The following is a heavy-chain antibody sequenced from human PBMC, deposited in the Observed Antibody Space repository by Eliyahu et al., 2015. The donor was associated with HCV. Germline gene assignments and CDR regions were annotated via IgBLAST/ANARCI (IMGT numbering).Heavy chain of an antibody. Sequence: QVQLVQSGAEVKKPGASVKVSCKASGYTFTGYYMHWVRQAPGQGLEWMGWINPNSGGTNYAQKXQGRVTMTRDTSISTAYMELSRLRSDDTAVYYCAREPGYSYGYVWFDPWGQGTLVTVSS. V-gene: IGHV1-2*02. CDR1: GYTFTGYY. CDR3: AREPGYSYGYVWFDP. D-gene: IGHD5-18*01. CDR2: INPNSGGT. J-gene: IGHJ5*02.